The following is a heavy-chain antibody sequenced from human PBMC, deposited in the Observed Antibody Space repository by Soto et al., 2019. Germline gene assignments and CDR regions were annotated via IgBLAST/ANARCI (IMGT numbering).Heavy chain of an antibody. J-gene: IGHJ4*02. CDR1: GFTVSSNY. V-gene: IGHV3-53*01. Sequence: GGSLRLSCAASGFTVSSNYMSWVRQAPGKGLEWVSVIYSGGSTYYADSVKGRFTISRDNSKNTLYLQMNSLRAEDTAVYYCARVPGAYGDYYFDYWGQGTLVTVSS. CDR3: ARVPGAYGDYYFDY. CDR2: IYSGGST. D-gene: IGHD4-17*01.